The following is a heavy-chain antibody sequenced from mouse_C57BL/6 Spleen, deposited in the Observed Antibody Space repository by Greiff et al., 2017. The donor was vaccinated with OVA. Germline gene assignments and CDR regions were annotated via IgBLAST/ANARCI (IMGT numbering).Heavy chain of an antibody. CDR3: ARQEGGYDYAFAY. V-gene: IGHV5-9*01. J-gene: IGHJ3*01. CDR2: ISGGGGNT. D-gene: IGHD2-4*01. Sequence: EVKLVESGGGLVKPGGSLKLSCAASGFTFSSYSMSWVRQTPEKRLEWVATISGGGGNTYYPDSVKGRFTISRDNATNTLYLQMSSLRSEDTALYYGARQEGGYDYAFAYWGQGTLVTVSA. CDR1: GFTFSSYS.